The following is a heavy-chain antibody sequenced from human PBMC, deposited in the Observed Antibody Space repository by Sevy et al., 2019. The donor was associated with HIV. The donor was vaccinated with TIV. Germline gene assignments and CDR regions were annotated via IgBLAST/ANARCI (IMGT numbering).Heavy chain of an antibody. V-gene: IGHV3-23*01. CDR2: ISGSGGST. CDR3: AKESGGDSGRGVVPAAMRYFEY. D-gene: IGHD2-2*01. J-gene: IGHJ4*02. Sequence: GRSLRLSCAASGFTFSSYAMSWVRQAPGKGLEWVSAISGSGGSTYYADSVKGRFTISRDNSKNTLYLQMNSLRAEGTAVYDCAKESGGDSGRGVVPAAMRYFEYWGQGNLGTVSS. CDR1: GFTFSSYA.